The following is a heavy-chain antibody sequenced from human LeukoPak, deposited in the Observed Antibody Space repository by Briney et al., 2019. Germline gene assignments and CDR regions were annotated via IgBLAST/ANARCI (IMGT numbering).Heavy chain of an antibody. Sequence: SQTLSLTCAISGGSVSSNSAAWNWIRQSPSRGLEWLGRKYYRSKWYNDYAVSVKSRININRDTSTNQLSLQLNSVTPEDTAVYYCGMGSSSGVSYYFDYWGQGTLVTVSS. D-gene: IGHD6-6*01. CDR3: GMGSSSGVSYYFDY. CDR2: KYYRSKWYN. J-gene: IGHJ4*02. V-gene: IGHV6-1*01. CDR1: GGSVSSNSAA.